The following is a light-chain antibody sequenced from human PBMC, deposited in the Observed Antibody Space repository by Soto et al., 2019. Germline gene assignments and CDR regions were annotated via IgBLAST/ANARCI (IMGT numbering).Light chain of an antibody. Sequence: EIVMTQSPAALSVSPGEGATLSCRASQSVSSNLAWYQQKPGQAPRLLIYGASTRATGIPARFSGSGSGTEFTLTISSLQSEDFALYYCQQYNNWLGTFGQGTKVEIK. V-gene: IGKV3-15*01. CDR1: QSVSSN. CDR2: GAS. CDR3: QQYNNWLGT. J-gene: IGKJ1*01.